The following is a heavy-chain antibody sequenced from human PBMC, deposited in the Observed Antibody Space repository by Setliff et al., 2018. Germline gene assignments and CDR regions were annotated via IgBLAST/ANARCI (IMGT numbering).Heavy chain of an antibody. Sequence: SGPTLVNPTQALALTCSFSGFSLTTNGVGVGWIRQPPGEAPEWLAHIFSSDQISYSTSLRSRLTISKDTSKSQVVLMMTNMDPVDTATYYCARDHSGWYGGAFDIWGQGTMVTVSS. V-gene: IGHV2-26*01. CDR2: IFSSDQI. CDR3: ARDHSGWYGGAFDI. J-gene: IGHJ3*02. CDR1: GFSLTTNGVG. D-gene: IGHD6-19*01.